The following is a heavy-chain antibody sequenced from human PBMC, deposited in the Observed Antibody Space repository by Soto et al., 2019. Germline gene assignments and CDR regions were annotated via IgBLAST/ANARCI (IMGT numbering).Heavy chain of an antibody. V-gene: IGHV4-59*08. J-gene: IGHJ6*03. Sequence: SETLSLTCTVSGGSISSYYWSWIRQPPGKGLEWIGYIYYSGSTNYNPSLKSRVTISVDTSKNQFSLKLSSVTAADTAVYYCARRKRDYYYYYYLDVCGKGTTVTVSS. CDR3: ARRKRDYYYYYYLDV. CDR1: GGSISSYY. CDR2: IYYSGST. D-gene: IGHD2-21*02.